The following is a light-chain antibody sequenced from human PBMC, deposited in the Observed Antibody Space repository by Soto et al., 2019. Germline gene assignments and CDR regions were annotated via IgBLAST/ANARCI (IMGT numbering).Light chain of an antibody. CDR1: SSNIGNNY. CDR2: RND. V-gene: IGLV1-47*01. Sequence: QSVLTQPPSASGTPGQRVTVSCSGSSSNIGNNYVFWYQYLPGTAPKLLIYRNDQRPSGVSDRFSGSKSGTSASLAISGLRSEDEADYYCAAWDDSLSGSYVFGTGTKLTVL. J-gene: IGLJ1*01. CDR3: AAWDDSLSGSYV.